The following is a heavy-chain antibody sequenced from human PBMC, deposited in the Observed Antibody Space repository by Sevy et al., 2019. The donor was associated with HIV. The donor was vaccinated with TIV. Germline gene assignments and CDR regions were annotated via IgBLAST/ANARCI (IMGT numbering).Heavy chain of an antibody. CDR2: IKEDGSQK. CDR1: GFTFGNSW. V-gene: IGHV3-7*01. CDR3: AQEFWGPEY. J-gene: IGHJ4*02. Sequence: GGCLRLSCAASGFTFGNSWMTCVRQAPGKGLEWVANIKEDGSQKNYVESLKGRFTISRDNAKNSLYLQMNSLRAEDTAVYYCAQEFWGPEYWGQGTLVTVSS. D-gene: IGHD7-27*01.